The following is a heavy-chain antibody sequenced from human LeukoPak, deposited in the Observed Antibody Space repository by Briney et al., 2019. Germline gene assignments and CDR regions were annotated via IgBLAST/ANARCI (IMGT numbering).Heavy chain of an antibody. V-gene: IGHV4-34*01. CDR1: GGSFSGYY. CDR2: INHSGST. D-gene: IGHD3-10*01. CDR3: ARVPKTYGSGSYYPY. J-gene: IGHJ4*02. Sequence: SETLSLTCAVYGGSFSGYYWSWIRQPPGKGLEWIGEINHSGSTNYNPFLKSRVTISVDTSKNQFSLKLSSVTAADTAVYYCARVPKTYGSGSYYPYWGQGTLVTVSS.